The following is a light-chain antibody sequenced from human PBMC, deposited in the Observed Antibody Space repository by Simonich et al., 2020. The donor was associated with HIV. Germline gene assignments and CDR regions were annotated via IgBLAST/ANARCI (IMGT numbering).Light chain of an antibody. V-gene: IGLV8-61*01. CDR3: VLYMGSGISV. CDR1: SGSVSTSYY. Sequence: QTVVTQETSSSVSPGGTVTLTCAFSSGSVSTSYYPTCYHQTPGPPPRTPIYSTNTRSSGVPDRFSGSILGNKAVLSSTGAQADDEGDYYCVLYMGSGISVFGGGTKLTVL. CDR2: STN. J-gene: IGLJ3*02.